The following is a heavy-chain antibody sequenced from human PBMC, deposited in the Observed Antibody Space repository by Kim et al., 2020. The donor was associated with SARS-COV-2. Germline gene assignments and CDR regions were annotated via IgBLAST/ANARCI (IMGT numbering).Heavy chain of an antibody. J-gene: IGHJ6*02. D-gene: IGHD1-26*01. CDR3: AKMGAVKSYFFYGMDV. Sequence: GVSLRLSCAASGFISGDYVMHWVRQAPGKGLEWVSGINWNSGSIGYADSVKGRFTISRDNANKSLYLQMNSLRPEDTALYYCAKMGAVKSYFFYGMDVWGQGTPVTVSS. V-gene: IGHV3-9*02. CDR1: GFISGDYV. CDR2: INWNSGSI.